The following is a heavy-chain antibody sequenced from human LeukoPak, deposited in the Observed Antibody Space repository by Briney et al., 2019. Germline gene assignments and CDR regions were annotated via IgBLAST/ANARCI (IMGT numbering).Heavy chain of an antibody. CDR2: ISSSSSYI. CDR1: GFTFSSYS. Sequence: GGSLRLSCAASGFTFSSYSMNWVRQAPGKGLEWVSSISSSSSYIYYADSVKGRFTISRDNAKNSLYLQMNSLRAEDTAVYYCXXDXWFGXXFDYWGQGTLATVSS. D-gene: IGHD3-10*01. CDR3: XXDXWFGXXFDY. J-gene: IGHJ4*02. V-gene: IGHV3-21*01.